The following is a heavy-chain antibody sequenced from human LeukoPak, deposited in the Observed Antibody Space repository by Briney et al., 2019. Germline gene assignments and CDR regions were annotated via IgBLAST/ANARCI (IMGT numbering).Heavy chain of an antibody. D-gene: IGHD2-2*02. CDR1: GFTFSSYS. J-gene: IGHJ6*03. Sequence: TGGSLRLSCAASGFTFSSYSMNWVRQAPGKGLEWVSSISSSSSYIYYADSVKGRFTISRDNAKNSLYLQMNSLRAEDTAVYYCAREGVVPAAISVLSDYYYMDVWGKGTTVTVSS. CDR2: ISSSSSYI. CDR3: AREGVVPAAISVLSDYYYMDV. V-gene: IGHV3-21*01.